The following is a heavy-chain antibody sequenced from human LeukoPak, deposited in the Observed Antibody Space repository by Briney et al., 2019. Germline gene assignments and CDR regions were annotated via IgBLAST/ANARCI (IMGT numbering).Heavy chain of an antibody. CDR1: SFSSYS. Sequence: SFSSYSMNWVRQAPGKGLECIGSIYYSARTYYNPSLKSRVTISVDTSKNQFSLKLSSVTAADTAVYYCASRKLGNDYWGQGTLVTVSS. CDR3: ASRKLGNDY. CDR2: IYYSART. V-gene: IGHV4-39*07. D-gene: IGHD7-27*01. J-gene: IGHJ4*02.